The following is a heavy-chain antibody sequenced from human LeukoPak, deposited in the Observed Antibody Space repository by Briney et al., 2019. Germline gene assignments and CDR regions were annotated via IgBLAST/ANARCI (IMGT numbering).Heavy chain of an antibody. V-gene: IGHV1-2*02. CDR3: ARESLITGCFDY. CDR1: GYTFAGYY. J-gene: IGHJ4*02. CDR2: INPNSGGT. Sequence: ASVKVSCKASGYTFAGYYMHWVRQAPGQGLEWMGWINPNSGGTNYAQKFQGRVTMTRDTSISTAYMELSRLRSDDTAVYYCARESLITGCFDYWGQGTLVTVSS. D-gene: IGHD1-20*01.